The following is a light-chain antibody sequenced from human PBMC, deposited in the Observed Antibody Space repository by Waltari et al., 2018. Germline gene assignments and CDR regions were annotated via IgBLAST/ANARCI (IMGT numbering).Light chain of an antibody. V-gene: IGLV2-14*01. CDR1: SGDIGGSDF. Sequence: QSALTQPASVSASPGQSITISCTGTSGDIGGSDFVSWYQHHPGRAPKVLIFDVNHRPSVISDRFSGSKSGNTASLTISGLQAEDDADYYCSSPSTNNVVVFGGGTKVTVL. CDR2: DVN. CDR3: SSPSTNNVVV. J-gene: IGLJ2*01.